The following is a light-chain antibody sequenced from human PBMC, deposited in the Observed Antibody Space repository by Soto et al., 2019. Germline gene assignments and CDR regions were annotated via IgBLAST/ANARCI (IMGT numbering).Light chain of an antibody. V-gene: IGKV3-20*01. J-gene: IGKJ3*01. CDR1: QSVAANY. CDR3: HQYGTAPHT. CDR2: RAS. Sequence: SMQSPGTLSLSPGERATLSCRPSQSVAANYLAWYQQKRGQAPRLLIYRASSRATGIADRFSGSGSWTNFTLTISRLEPEDFSVNYCHQYGTAPHTFGPGTKVDI.